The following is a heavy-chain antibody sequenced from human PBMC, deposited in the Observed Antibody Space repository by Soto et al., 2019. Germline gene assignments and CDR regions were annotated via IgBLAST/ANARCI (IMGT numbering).Heavy chain of an antibody. Sequence: PGESLKISGKACGYTFTNYWINWVRQMPGKGLEWRGRIDPRDAYTTYSPAFRGHVTVSTEKSSATAYRQWTSLKAPDTAMNYCLIGDGSSAGDNFHVWDYWRQGTLVTVSS. V-gene: IGHV5-10-1*01. J-gene: IGHJ4*02. CDR1: GYTFTNYW. CDR3: LIGDGSSAGDNFHVWDY. D-gene: IGHD2-21*02. CDR2: IDPRDAYT.